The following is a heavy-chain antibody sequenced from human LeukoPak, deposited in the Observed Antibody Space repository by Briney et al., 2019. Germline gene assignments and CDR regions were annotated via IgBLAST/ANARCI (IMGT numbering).Heavy chain of an antibody. CDR3: ARRHYYDSSGVDAFDI. V-gene: IGHV1-2*02. Sequence: ASVKVSCKASGYTFTGYYMHWVRQAPGQGLEWMGWINPNSGGTNYAQKFQGRVTMTRDTSISTAYMELSRLRSDDTAVYYRARRHYYDSSGVDAFDIWGQGTMVTVSS. D-gene: IGHD3-22*01. J-gene: IGHJ3*02. CDR1: GYTFTGYY. CDR2: INPNSGGT.